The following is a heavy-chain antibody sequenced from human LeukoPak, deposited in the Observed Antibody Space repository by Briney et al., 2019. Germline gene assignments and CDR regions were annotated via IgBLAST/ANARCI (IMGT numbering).Heavy chain of an antibody. CDR2: INPSGGST. Sequence: ASVKVSCKASGYTFTSYYMQWVRQAPRQGLEWMGIINPSGGSTRYAQKFQGRVTMTRDTSTSTVYMEVSSLRSEDTAVYYCARDQMTTLDYWGQGTLVTVSS. V-gene: IGHV1-46*01. D-gene: IGHD1-1*01. CDR3: ARDQMTTLDY. J-gene: IGHJ4*02. CDR1: GYTFTSYY.